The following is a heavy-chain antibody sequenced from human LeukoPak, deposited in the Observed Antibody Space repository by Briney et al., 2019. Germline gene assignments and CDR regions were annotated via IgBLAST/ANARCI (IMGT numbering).Heavy chain of an antibody. CDR3: ARVRWGYYDSSGYYDY. CDR2: ISSSSSYI. V-gene: IGHV3-21*01. D-gene: IGHD3-22*01. Sequence: KSGGSLRLSCAASGFTFSSYSMNWVRQAPGKGLEWVSSISSSSSYIYYADSVKGRFTISRDNAKNSLYLQMNSLRAEDTAVYYCARVRWGYYDSSGYYDYWGQGTLVTVSS. J-gene: IGHJ4*02. CDR1: GFTFSSYS.